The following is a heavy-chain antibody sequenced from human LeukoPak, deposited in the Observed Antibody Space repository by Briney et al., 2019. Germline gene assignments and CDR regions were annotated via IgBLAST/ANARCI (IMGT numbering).Heavy chain of an antibody. CDR1: GFAFSSYS. J-gene: IGHJ4*02. CDR2: ISSTSSTI. CDR3: ARVTVGATADYFDC. V-gene: IGHV3-48*01. Sequence: PGGSLRLSCAASGFAFSSYSMNWVRQAPGKGLEWLSYISSTSSTIYYADSVKGRFTISRDNAKNSLYLLMNSLRAEDTAAYYCARVTVGATADYFDCWGQGTLVTVSS. D-gene: IGHD1-26*01.